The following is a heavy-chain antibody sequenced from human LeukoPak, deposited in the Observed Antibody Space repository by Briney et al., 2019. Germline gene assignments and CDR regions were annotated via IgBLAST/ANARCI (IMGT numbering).Heavy chain of an antibody. CDR1: GYTFTSYA. CDR2: INTNTGNP. CDR3: ARLRQLVPEPARFDP. Sequence: EASVKVSCKASGYTFTSYAMNWVRQAPGQGLEWMGWINTNTGNPTYAQGFTGRFVFSLDTSVSTAYLQISSLKAEDTAVYYCARLRQLVPEPARFDPWGQGTLVTVSS. J-gene: IGHJ5*02. D-gene: IGHD6-6*01. V-gene: IGHV7-4-1*02.